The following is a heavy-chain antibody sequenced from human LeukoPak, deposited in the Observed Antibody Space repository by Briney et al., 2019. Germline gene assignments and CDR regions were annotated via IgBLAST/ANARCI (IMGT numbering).Heavy chain of an antibody. V-gene: IGHV1-18*01. Sequence: ASVKVSCKPSGYTFTTYGISWVRQAPGQGLEWMGWITAHNGNTNYAQNLQGRVTMTTDTSTSTACMELRSLRSDHTAVYFCARGVSTYDYWGQGTLVTLSS. CDR1: GYTFTTYG. CDR3: ARGVSTYDY. D-gene: IGHD6-13*01. CDR2: ITAHNGNT. J-gene: IGHJ4*02.